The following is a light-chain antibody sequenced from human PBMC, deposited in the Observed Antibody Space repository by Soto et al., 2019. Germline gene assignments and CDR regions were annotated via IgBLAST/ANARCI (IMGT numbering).Light chain of an antibody. J-gene: IGKJ5*01. V-gene: IGKV3-20*01. CDR1: QSVSSSS. CDR2: DTS. CDR3: QQYTGPPTT. Sequence: PGGRAPLSCRASQSVSSSSLSWYQQKPGQAPRLLIYDTSSRATDIPDRFSGSGSGTDFTLTITRLEPEDSAVYFCQQYTGPPTTFGQGTRLEIK.